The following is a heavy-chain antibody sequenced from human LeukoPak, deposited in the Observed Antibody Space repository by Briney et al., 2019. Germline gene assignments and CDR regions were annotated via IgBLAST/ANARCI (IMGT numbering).Heavy chain of an antibody. V-gene: IGHV3-11*01. Sequence: GGSLRLSCAASGFTFSDYYMSWIRQAPGKGLEWVSYISSSGSTIYYADSVKGRFTISRDNAKNSPYLQMNSLRAEDTAVYYCARERRDGYKVYFDYWGQGTLVTVSS. D-gene: IGHD5-24*01. CDR1: GFTFSDYY. CDR3: ARERRDGYKVYFDY. CDR2: ISSSGSTI. J-gene: IGHJ4*02.